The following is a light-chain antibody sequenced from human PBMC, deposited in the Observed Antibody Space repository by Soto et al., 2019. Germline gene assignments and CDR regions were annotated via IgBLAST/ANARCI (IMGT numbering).Light chain of an antibody. Sequence: DIQLTQSPSSLSASVGDRVTITCRASQYISTYLNWYQQKPGKAPIALIYIASSLRSGVSSRFSGSGSGTEFTLTINSLQPEDFATYDCQQSFSSRVTFGQGIKVEI. CDR1: QYISTY. CDR3: QQSFSSRVT. CDR2: IAS. J-gene: IGKJ2*01. V-gene: IGKV1-39*01.